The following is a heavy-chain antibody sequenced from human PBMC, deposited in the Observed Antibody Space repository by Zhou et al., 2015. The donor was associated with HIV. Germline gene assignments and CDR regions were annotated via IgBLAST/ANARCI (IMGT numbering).Heavy chain of an antibody. V-gene: IGHV1-69*06. D-gene: IGHD2-15*01. Sequence: LMQSGTEVTKPGSSVKVSCKAPGNTFNSYTISWLRQAPGQGLEWVGGIIPNFGTVNFAQKFQGRVTITADKSTSTVYMELSSLTSEDTAIYYCASSAAVAGYCSGGSCYVYWGQGTLVTVSS. CDR2: IIPNFGTV. CDR3: ASSAAVAGYCSGGSCYVY. J-gene: IGHJ4*02. CDR1: GNTFNSYT.